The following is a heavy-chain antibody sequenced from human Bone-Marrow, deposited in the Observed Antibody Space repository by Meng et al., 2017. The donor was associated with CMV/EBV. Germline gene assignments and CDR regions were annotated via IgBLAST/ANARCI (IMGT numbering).Heavy chain of an antibody. CDR2: INPNSGGT. V-gene: IGHV1-2*02. CDR3: ARDRIAAH. Sequence: ASVKVSCKASGGSFSSHPISWVRQAPGQVPEWMGWINPNSGGTNYAQKFQGRVTMTRDTSISTAYMELSRLRSADTAVYYCARDRIAAHWGQGTTVTVSS. CDR1: GGSFSSHP. J-gene: IGHJ6*02. D-gene: IGHD6-13*01.